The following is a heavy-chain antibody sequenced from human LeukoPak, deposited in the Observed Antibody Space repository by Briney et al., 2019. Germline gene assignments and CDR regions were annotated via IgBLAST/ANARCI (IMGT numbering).Heavy chain of an antibody. D-gene: IGHD3-10*01. CDR2: ISGTGDST. Sequence: GGSLRLSCAASGFTFTSYAMNWVRQAPGKGLEWVSVISGTGDSTYYADSVKGRFTISRDNSMNTLYLQMNSLRAEDTAVYYCARDGYGSGSYSFDYWGQGTLVTVSS. CDR3: ARDGYGSGSYSFDY. CDR1: GFTFTSYA. V-gene: IGHV3-23*01. J-gene: IGHJ4*02.